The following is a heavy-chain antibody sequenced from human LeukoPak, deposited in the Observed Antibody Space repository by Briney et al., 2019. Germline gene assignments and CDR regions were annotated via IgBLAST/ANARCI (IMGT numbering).Heavy chain of an antibody. CDR1: GDSVSNNNAA. J-gene: IGHJ4*02. CDR3: ARDIIAVGGFDY. D-gene: IGHD6-19*01. Sequence: SQTLSLTCVVSGDSVSNNNAAWNWIRQSPSGGLEWLGWTYSRSKWYNDYAVSVKSRITISPDTSKNQFSLQLNSVTPDDTAVYFCARDIIAVGGFDYWGQGTLVTVSS. CDR2: TYSRSKWYN. V-gene: IGHV6-1*01.